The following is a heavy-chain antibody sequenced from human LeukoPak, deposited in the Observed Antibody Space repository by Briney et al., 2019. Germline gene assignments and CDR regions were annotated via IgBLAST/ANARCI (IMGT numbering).Heavy chain of an antibody. Sequence: GGSLRLSCAASGFTFSSFGMHWVRQAPGKGLEWVAFISYDGSIKYYADSVKGRFTISRDDSKNTLYLQMSSLRAEDTAVYYCAKEDRYSGSPGYFDYWGQGTLVTVSS. CDR3: AKEDRYSGSPGYFDY. CDR1: GFTFSSFG. V-gene: IGHV3-30*02. D-gene: IGHD1-26*01. CDR2: ISYDGSIK. J-gene: IGHJ4*02.